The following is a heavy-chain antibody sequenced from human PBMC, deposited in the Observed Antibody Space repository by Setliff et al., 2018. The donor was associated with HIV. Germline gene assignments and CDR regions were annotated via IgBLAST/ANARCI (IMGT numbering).Heavy chain of an antibody. J-gene: IGHJ4*02. D-gene: IGHD3-10*01. Sequence: PGESLRLSCAASGFTFSDYYMNWIRRAPGKGLEWVSYISSTGNTIKYAASVRGRFTISRDNTRKSVYLEMNGLRAEDTAVYYCTTGEILPHFPYWGQGTLVTVSS. CDR1: GFTFSDYY. CDR2: ISSTGNTI. CDR3: TTGEILPHFPY. V-gene: IGHV3-11*01.